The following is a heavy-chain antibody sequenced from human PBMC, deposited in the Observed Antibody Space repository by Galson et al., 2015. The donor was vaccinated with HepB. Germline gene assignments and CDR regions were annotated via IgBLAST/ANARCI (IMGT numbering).Heavy chain of an antibody. D-gene: IGHD3-3*01. J-gene: IGHJ6*03. Sequence: SVKVSCKASGYTFTSYYMHWVRQAPGQGLEWMGRIIPILGIANYAQKFQGRVTITADKSTSTAYMELSSLRSEDTAVYYCARSADYYYYYMDVWGKGTTVTVSS. CDR1: GYTFTSYY. CDR3: ARSADYYYYYMDV. V-gene: IGHV1-69*02. CDR2: IIPILGIA.